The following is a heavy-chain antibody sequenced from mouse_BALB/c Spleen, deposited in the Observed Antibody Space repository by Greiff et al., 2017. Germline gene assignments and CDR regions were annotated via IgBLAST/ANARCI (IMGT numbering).Heavy chain of an antibody. D-gene: IGHD1-1*01. V-gene: IGHV3-2*02. Sequence: VQLQQSGPGLVKPSQSLSLTCTVTGYSITSDYAWNWIRQFPGNKLEWMGYISYSGSTSYNPSLKSRISITRDTSKNQFFLQLNSVTTEDTATYYCARRGLLDYAMDYWGQGTSVTVSS. J-gene: IGHJ4*01. CDR1: GYSITSDYA. CDR3: ARRGLLDYAMDY. CDR2: ISYSGST.